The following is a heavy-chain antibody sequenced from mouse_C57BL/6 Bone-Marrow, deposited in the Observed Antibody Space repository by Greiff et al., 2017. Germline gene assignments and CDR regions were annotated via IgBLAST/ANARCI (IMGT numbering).Heavy chain of an antibody. CDR1: GYTFTDYY. J-gene: IGHJ3*01. D-gene: IGHD1-1*01. CDR3: ARELAYYGSSYGAY. Sequence: VQLQQSGPELVKPGASVKISCKASGYTFTDYYMNWVKQSHGKSLEWIGDINPNNGGTSYNQKFKGKATLTVDKSSSTAYMELRSLTSEDSAVYYCARELAYYGSSYGAYWGQGTLVTVSA. V-gene: IGHV1-26*01. CDR2: INPNNGGT.